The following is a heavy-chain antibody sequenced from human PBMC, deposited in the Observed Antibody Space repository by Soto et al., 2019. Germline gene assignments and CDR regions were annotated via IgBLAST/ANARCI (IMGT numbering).Heavy chain of an antibody. V-gene: IGHV3-33*08. CDR2: IWYDGSKR. CDR1: GFTFSSYA. J-gene: IGHJ4*02. CDR3: ASNSGSYESGY. D-gene: IGHD1-26*01. Sequence: GGSLRLCFAASGFTFSSYAMHWVRQAPGKGLERVAVIWYDGSKRYYADSVKGRFTISRDNSKNTLYLQMNSLRAEDTAVYYCASNSGSYESGYWGQGTLVTVSS.